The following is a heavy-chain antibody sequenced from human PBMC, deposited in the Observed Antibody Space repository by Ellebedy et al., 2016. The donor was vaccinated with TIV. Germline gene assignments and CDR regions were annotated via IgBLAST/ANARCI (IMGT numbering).Heavy chain of an antibody. D-gene: IGHD3-10*01. CDR1: GGSISSGSYY. CDR3: ARTGTQPYDGFDI. CDR2: IYTTGST. Sequence: LRLXXTVSGGSISSGSYYWTWIRQPAGKGLEWIGRIYTTGSTNYNPSLESRLTMSVDTSKNHFSLKLSSVTAAETAMYYCARTGTQPYDGFDIWGQGTMVTVSS. V-gene: IGHV4-61*02. J-gene: IGHJ3*02.